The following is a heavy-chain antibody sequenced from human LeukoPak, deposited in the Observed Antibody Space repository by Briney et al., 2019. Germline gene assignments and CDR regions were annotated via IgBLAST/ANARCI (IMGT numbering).Heavy chain of an antibody. D-gene: IGHD6-19*01. Sequence: GGSLRLSCAASGFTFSRYGMHWVRQAPGKGLEWVAFIHYDGSNKYYADSVKGRFTISRDNSKNTLYLQMNSLRAEDTAVYYCARGLQENLAWLQAFSAFDIWGQGTMVTVSS. CDR2: IHYDGSNK. J-gene: IGHJ3*02. V-gene: IGHV3-30*02. CDR1: GFTFSRYG. CDR3: ARGLQENLAWLQAFSAFDI.